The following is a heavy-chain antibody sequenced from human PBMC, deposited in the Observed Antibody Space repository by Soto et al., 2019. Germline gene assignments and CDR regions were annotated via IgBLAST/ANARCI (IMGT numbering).Heavy chain of an antibody. CDR2: INHSGST. D-gene: IGHD3-10*01. J-gene: IGHJ6*03. CDR1: GGSFSGYY. CDR3: ARGPYYGSGSSPPYYYYMDV. Sequence: QVQLQQWGAGLLKPSETLSLTCAVYGGSFSGYYWSWIRQPPGKGLEWIGEINHSGSTNYNPSLKSRVTISVDTSKTQFSLKLSSVTAADTAVYYCARGPYYGSGSSPPYYYYMDVWGKGTTVTVSS. V-gene: IGHV4-34*01.